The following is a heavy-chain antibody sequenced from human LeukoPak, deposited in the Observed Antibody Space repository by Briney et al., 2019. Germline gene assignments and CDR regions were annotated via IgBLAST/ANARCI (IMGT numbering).Heavy chain of an antibody. CDR3: ARLHSSRAEEFDP. V-gene: IGHV4-59*01. Sequence: SETLSLTCTVSRGSISGYYWSWIRQPPGKGLEWIGYIYSSGTTNYNPSLRSRVTIQVDTSKNQFSLRLSSVTATDTAVYYCARLHSSRAEEFDPWGQGALVTVSS. CDR2: IYSSGTT. CDR1: RGSISGYY. J-gene: IGHJ5*02.